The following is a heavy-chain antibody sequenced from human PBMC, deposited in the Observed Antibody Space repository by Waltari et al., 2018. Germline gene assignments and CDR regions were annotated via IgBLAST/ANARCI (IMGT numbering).Heavy chain of an antibody. CDR2: IYYSGST. D-gene: IGHD5-18*01. V-gene: IGHV4-59*01. Sequence: QVQLQESGPGLVKPSETLSLTCTVSGGSISSYYWSWLRQPPGKGLEWIGYIYYSGSTNYNPSLKSRVTISVDTSKNQFSLKLSSVTAADTAVYYCARGAWIQPLGWFDPWGQGTLVTVSS. CDR3: ARGAWIQPLGWFDP. J-gene: IGHJ5*02. CDR1: GGSISSYY.